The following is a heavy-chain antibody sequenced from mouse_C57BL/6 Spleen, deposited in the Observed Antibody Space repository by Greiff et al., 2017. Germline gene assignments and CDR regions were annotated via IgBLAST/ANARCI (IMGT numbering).Heavy chain of an antibody. CDR2: IDPSDSYT. J-gene: IGHJ3*01. Sequence: QVQLQQPGAELVKPGASVKLSCKASGYTFTSYWMQWVKQRPGQGLEWIGEIDPSDSYTNYYQKFKGKATLTVDTSSSTAYMQLSSLTSEDSAVYYCARKGTGAWFAYWGQGTLVTVSA. CDR3: ARKGTGAWFAY. D-gene: IGHD4-1*01. V-gene: IGHV1-50*01. CDR1: GYTFTSYW.